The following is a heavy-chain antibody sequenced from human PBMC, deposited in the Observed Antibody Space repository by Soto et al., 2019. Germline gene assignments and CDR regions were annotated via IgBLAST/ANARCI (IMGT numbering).Heavy chain of an antibody. D-gene: IGHD1-26*01. Sequence: QVQLVQSGAEVTKPGASVKVSCKTSGYTFISYHMHWVRQAPGQGFEWMGTMNPDGGTTRYAQKFQDIVTMTRDTSTSTAYMEVPSLRSEDTAVYYCVRGGTIVGSIAPFAYWGQGTPVTVSS. CDR2: MNPDGGTT. CDR1: GYTFISYH. CDR3: VRGGTIVGSIAPFAY. V-gene: IGHV1-46*03. J-gene: IGHJ4*02.